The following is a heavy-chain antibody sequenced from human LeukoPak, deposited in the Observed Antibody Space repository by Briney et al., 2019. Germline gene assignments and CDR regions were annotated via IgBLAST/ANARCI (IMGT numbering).Heavy chain of an antibody. V-gene: IGHV3-48*03. CDR3: ARDPAGYCSGGSCFDY. J-gene: IGHJ4*02. CDR2: ISSSGSTI. Sequence: GGSLRLSCAASGFTFSSYEMNWVRQAPGKGLEWVSYISSSGSTIYYADSVKGRFTISRDNAKNSLYLQMNSLRAGDTAVYYCARDPAGYCSGGSCFDYWGQGTLVTVSS. D-gene: IGHD2-15*01. CDR1: GFTFSSYE.